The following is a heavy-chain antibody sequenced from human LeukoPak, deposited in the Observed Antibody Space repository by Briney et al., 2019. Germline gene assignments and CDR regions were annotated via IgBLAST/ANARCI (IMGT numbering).Heavy chain of an antibody. D-gene: IGHD3-10*01. CDR3: ARVGGH. V-gene: IGHV3-53*01. CDR2: IYSGGST. J-gene: IGHJ4*02. CDR1: GFTFSRYW. Sequence: GGSLRLSCAASGFTFSRYWMSWVRQAPGKGLESVSVIYSGGSTYYADSVRGRFTISRDNSKNTLYLQMNSLRVEDTAVYYCARVGGHWGQGTLVTVSS.